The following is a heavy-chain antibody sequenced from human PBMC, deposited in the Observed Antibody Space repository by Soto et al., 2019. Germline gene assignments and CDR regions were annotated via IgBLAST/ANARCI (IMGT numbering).Heavy chain of an antibody. CDR3: AKSLVTPSDAFDL. D-gene: IGHD2-21*02. CDR1: GFTFGNYA. CDR2: ISDPGTST. V-gene: IGHV3-23*01. Sequence: GGSLRLSCAASGFTFGNYAMNWVRQAPGKGLEWISSISDPGTSTYYANSVKGRFSMSRDNSKNTLFLQMNRLRADDTAVYFCAKSLVTPSDAFDLWGRGTLVTV. J-gene: IGHJ3*01.